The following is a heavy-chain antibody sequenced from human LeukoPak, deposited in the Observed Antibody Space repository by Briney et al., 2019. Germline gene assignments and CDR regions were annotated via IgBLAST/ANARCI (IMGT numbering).Heavy chain of an antibody. Sequence: GGSLRLSCAASGFTFSSYALSWVRQAPGKGLEWVSAISGSGGSTYYADSVKGRFTISRDNSKNTLYLQMNSLRAEDTAVYYCAKGVEDYYDSSGSFDYWGQGTLVTVSS. J-gene: IGHJ4*02. V-gene: IGHV3-23*01. CDR1: GFTFSSYA. CDR3: AKGVEDYYDSSGSFDY. CDR2: ISGSGGST. D-gene: IGHD3-22*01.